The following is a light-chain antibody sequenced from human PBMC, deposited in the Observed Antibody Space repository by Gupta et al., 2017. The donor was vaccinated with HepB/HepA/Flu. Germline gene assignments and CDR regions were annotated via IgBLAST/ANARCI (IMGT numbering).Light chain of an antibody. CDR3: SAYTSSSSVV. CDR2: DVS. Sequence: QSALTQPAYVSGSPGQSIPIPCTGTSSDVGGYNYVSWYQQHPGKAPKLMIYDVSNRPSGVSNRFSGSKSGNTASLTISGRQAEDEADYYCSAYTSSSSVVFGGGTKLTVL. J-gene: IGLJ2*01. CDR1: SSDVGGYNY. V-gene: IGLV2-14*01.